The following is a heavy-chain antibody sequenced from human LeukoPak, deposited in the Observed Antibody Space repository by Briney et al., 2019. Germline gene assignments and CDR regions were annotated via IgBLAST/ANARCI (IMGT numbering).Heavy chain of an antibody. V-gene: IGHV4-59*01. J-gene: IGHJ4*02. Sequence: SETLSLTCTVSGGSISSYYWSWIRQPPGKGLEWIGYIYYSGSTNHNPSLKSRVTISVDTSKKQFSLKLSSVTAADTAVYYCASSYYYDSSGPTLFDYWGQGTLVTASS. CDR2: IYYSGST. CDR3: ASSYYYDSSGPTLFDY. D-gene: IGHD3-22*01. CDR1: GGSISSYY.